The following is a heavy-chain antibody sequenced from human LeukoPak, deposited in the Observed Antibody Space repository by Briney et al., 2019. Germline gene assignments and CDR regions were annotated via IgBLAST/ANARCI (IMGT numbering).Heavy chain of an antibody. CDR3: AKVSSWYGDYFDY. CDR1: GFPFSTYG. J-gene: IGHJ4*02. CDR2: IRYDGNNK. Sequence: GGSLRLSCAASGFPFSTYGMHWVRQAPGKGLEWVAFIRYDGNNKYYADSVKGRFTISRDNSKNTLYLQMNSLRIEDTAVYCCAKVSSWYGDYFDYWGQGTLVTVSS. D-gene: IGHD6-13*01. V-gene: IGHV3-30*02.